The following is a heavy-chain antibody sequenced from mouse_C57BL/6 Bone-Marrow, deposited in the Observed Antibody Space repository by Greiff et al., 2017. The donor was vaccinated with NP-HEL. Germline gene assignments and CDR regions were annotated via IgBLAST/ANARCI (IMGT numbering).Heavy chain of an antibody. CDR3: AAITTVVPFFDY. CDR2: FYPGSGST. CDR1: GYTFTSYW. V-gene: IGHV1-55*01. Sequence: VQLQQSGAELVKPGASVKMSCKASGYTFTSYWITWVKQRPGQGLEWIGDFYPGSGSTNYNEKFKSKATLTVDTSSSTAYMQLSSLTSEDSAVYYCAAITTVVPFFDYWGQGTTLTVSS. D-gene: IGHD1-1*01. J-gene: IGHJ2*01.